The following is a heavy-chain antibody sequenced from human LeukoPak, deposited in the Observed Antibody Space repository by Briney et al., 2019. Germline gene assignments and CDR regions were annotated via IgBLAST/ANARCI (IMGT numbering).Heavy chain of an antibody. CDR3: ARGLLWFGELFYYCDY. V-gene: IGHV1-8*01. Sequence: ASVKVSFKASGYIFTSYDINWVGQATGQGLEWMGWMHPNSGNTGYAQKFQGRVTMTRNTSISTAYMELSSLRSEDTAVYYCARGLLWFGELFYYCDYWGQGTLVTVSS. CDR1: GYIFTSYD. CDR2: MHPNSGNT. D-gene: IGHD3-10*01. J-gene: IGHJ4*02.